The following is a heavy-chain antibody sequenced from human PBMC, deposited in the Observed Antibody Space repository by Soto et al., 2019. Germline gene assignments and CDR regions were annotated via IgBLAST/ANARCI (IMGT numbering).Heavy chain of an antibody. J-gene: IGHJ4*02. CDR3: ARYGATTAFDY. CDR1: GYTFTSYG. Sequence: QVQLVQSGAEVKKPGASVKVSCKASGYTFTSYGISWVRQAPGQGLEWMGWISAYNGNTNYAQKLQGRVTMTTDTSTSPDYMELRSLTSDDTAVYSCARYGATTAFDYWGQGTLVTVSS. V-gene: IGHV1-18*01. D-gene: IGHD1-26*01. CDR2: ISAYNGNT.